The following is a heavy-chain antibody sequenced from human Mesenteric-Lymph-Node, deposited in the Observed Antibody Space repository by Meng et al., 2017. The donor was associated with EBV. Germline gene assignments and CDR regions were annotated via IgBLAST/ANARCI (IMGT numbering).Heavy chain of an antibody. CDR1: GGSISSGGYY. D-gene: IGHD3-22*01. Sequence: QVQLQESGPGLVKPSQTLSLTCGVSGGSISSGGYYRSWSRQPPGKGLEWIGYIHDSGNTYHNPSLKSRLTLSIDTSKNQFSVKLTSVTAADTAVYYCARSYDSSGYQFDPWGRGTRVTVSS. J-gene: IGHJ5*02. CDR3: ARSYDSSGYQFDP. CDR2: IHDSGNT. V-gene: IGHV4-30-4*01.